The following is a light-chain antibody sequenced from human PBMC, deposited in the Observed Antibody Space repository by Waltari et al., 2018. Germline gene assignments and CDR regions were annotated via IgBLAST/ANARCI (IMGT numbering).Light chain of an antibody. CDR2: DVN. V-gene: IGLV2-14*03. Sequence: QSALTQPASVSGSPGQSIPISCTGTSSDVGGYDYVSWYQQHPNKPPRLLIYDVNNRASGVSDRFSGSKSGNTASLTISGLQAEDEADYYCSSYTSRNTLLFGGGTKVTAL. CDR1: SSDVGGYDY. CDR3: SSYTSRNTLL. J-gene: IGLJ2*01.